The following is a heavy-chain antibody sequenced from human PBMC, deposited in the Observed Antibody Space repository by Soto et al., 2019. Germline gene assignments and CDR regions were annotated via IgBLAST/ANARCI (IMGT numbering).Heavy chain of an antibody. J-gene: IGHJ5*02. CDR2: IYYSGST. D-gene: IGHD3-10*01. CDR1: CGSISSSSSY. V-gene: IGHV4-39*01. CDR3: ARNFRAGMVREVNYWFDP. Sequence: SETLSLTCTVSCGSISSSSSYWGWIRQPPGKGLEWIGSIYYSGSTYYNPSLTSRVTISVDTSKNQFSLKLSSVTAADTAVYYCARNFRAGMVREVNYWFDPWGQGTLVTVSS.